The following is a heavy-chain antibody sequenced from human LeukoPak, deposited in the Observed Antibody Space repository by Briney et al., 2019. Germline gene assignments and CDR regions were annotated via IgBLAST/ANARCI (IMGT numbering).Heavy chain of an antibody. CDR3: ARGLYYFDY. Sequence: SQTLSLTCTVSGGSISSGSYYWSWIRQPAGKGLEWIGRIYTSGSTNYNPSLKSRVTISVDTSKNQFSLKLSSVTAADTAVYYCARGLYYFDYWGQGTLVTVSS. V-gene: IGHV4-61*02. J-gene: IGHJ4*02. CDR2: IYTSGST. CDR1: GGSISSGSYY.